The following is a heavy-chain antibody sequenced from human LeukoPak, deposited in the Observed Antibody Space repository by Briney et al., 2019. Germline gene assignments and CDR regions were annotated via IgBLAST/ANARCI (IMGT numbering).Heavy chain of an antibody. CDR1: GFTFSSYA. V-gene: IGHV3-23*01. CDR2: ISGSGGST. Sequence: GGSLRLSCAASGFTFSSYAMSWVRQAPGKGLEWVSAISGSGGSTYYADSVKGRFTISRDNSKNTLYLQMNSLRAEDTAVYYCAKDHYDSSGYHHDYWGQGTLVTVSS. D-gene: IGHD3-22*01. J-gene: IGHJ4*02. CDR3: AKDHYDSSGYHHDY.